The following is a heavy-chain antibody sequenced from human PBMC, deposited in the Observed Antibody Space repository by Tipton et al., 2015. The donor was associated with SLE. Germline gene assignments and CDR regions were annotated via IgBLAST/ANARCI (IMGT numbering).Heavy chain of an antibody. Sequence: QSGPEVKKPGASVKVSCKASGYSFTRHDINWVRQATGQGLEWMGWMNPNSANTGYAQKFQGRVTMTRDTSISTAYMELTSLRSEDTAVYYCARHGYASWSGYYHHVFDVWGQGTMLTVSS. V-gene: IGHV1-8*01. CDR3: ARHGYASWSGYYHHVFDV. CDR2: MNPNSANT. J-gene: IGHJ3*01. CDR1: GYSFTRHD. D-gene: IGHD3/OR15-3a*01.